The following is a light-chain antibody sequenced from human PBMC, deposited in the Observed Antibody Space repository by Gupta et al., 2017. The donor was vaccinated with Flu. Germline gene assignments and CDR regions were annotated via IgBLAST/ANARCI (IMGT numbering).Light chain of an antibody. CDR1: SGSVSTSYS. CDR2: STN. CDR3: VLYMGSGIWV. Sequence: QSVVTQEPSFSVSPGGTVPLPCGLSSGSVSTSYSASWYQQTPGQAPRTLIYSTNTRSSGVPDRFSGSILGNKAALTITGAQADDESDYYCVLYMGSGIWVFGGGTKLTVL. J-gene: IGLJ3*02. V-gene: IGLV8-61*01.